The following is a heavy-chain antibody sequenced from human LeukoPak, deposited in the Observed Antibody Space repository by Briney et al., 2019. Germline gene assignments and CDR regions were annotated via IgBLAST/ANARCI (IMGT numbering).Heavy chain of an antibody. D-gene: IGHD3-3*01. CDR3: ARVKQGYDFWSGYYDNWFDP. Sequence: ASVKVSCKASGYTFTGYYMHWVRQAPGQGLEWMGWINPNSSGTNYAQKFQGRVTMTRDTSISTAYMELSRLRSDDTAVYYCARVKQGYDFWSGYYDNWFDPWGQGTLVTVSS. CDR2: INPNSSGT. J-gene: IGHJ5*02. CDR1: GYTFTGYY. V-gene: IGHV1-2*02.